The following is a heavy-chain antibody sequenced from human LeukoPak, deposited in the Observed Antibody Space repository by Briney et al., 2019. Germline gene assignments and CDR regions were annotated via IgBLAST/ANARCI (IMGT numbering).Heavy chain of an antibody. CDR3: GRGRGSYNSD. V-gene: IGHV3-74*01. Sequence: PGGSLRLSCAASGFTFSSYWMHWVRQVPGKGLVWVSRIYSDGSIISYADSVKGRFTISRDNAKNTLFLQMDSLRAEDTAAYYCGRGRGSYNSDWGRGTLVTASS. CDR1: GFTFSSYW. J-gene: IGHJ4*02. D-gene: IGHD1-14*01. CDR2: IYSDGSII.